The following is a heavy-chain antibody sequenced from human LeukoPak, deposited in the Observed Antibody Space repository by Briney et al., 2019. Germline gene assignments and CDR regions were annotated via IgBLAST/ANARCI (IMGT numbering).Heavy chain of an antibody. CDR1: GGSISSYY. J-gene: IGHJ3*02. D-gene: IGHD4-23*01. Sequence: TSETLSLTCTVSGGSISSYYWSWIRQPAGKGLEWIGRIYTSGSTNYNPSLKSRVTMSVDTSKNQFSLKLSSVTAADTAVYYCAREASYGGSPRHAFDSWNQETMVTVSS. V-gene: IGHV4-4*07. CDR2: IYTSGST. CDR3: AREASYGGSPRHAFDS.